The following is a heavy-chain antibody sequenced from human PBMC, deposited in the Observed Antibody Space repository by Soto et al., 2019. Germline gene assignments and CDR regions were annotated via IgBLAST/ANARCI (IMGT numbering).Heavy chain of an antibody. D-gene: IGHD6-19*01. V-gene: IGHV4-31*03. CDR1: GGSMSSGGDY. CDR2: IYYSGST. Sequence: LALTCTVSGGSMSSGGDYWSWIRQHPGKGLEWIGYIYYSGSTYYNPSLKSRVTISVDTSKNQFSLKLSSVTAADTAVYYCARDEQWLAFYYWGQGTLVTVSS. J-gene: IGHJ4*02. CDR3: ARDEQWLAFYY.